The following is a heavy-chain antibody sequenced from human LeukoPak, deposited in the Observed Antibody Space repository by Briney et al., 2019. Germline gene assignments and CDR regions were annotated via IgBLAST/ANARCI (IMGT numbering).Heavy chain of an antibody. Sequence: GGSLRLSCAASGFTFSSYWMSWVRQAPGKGLEWVANIKQDGSEKYYVDSVKGRFTISRDNAKNSLYLQMNSLRAEDTAVYYCARGRIVLMVYAMAYWFDPWGQGTLVTAPS. CDR1: GFTFSSYW. D-gene: IGHD2-8*01. J-gene: IGHJ5*02. CDR3: ARGRIVLMVYAMAYWFDP. V-gene: IGHV3-7*01. CDR2: IKQDGSEK.